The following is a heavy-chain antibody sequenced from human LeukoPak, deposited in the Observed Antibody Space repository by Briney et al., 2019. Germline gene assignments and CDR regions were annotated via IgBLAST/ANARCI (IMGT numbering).Heavy chain of an antibody. V-gene: IGHV1-69*01. CDR2: IIPIFGPA. Sequence: ASVKVSCKASGSIFSSYAPSWVRQAPGQGLEWMGGIIPIFGPANYAQKFQGRVTITADESTSTAYMELSSLRSEDTAFYYCARSGYSYGFRTLDYWGQGTLVTVSS. J-gene: IGHJ4*02. CDR1: GSIFSSYA. D-gene: IGHD5-18*01. CDR3: ARSGYSYGFRTLDY.